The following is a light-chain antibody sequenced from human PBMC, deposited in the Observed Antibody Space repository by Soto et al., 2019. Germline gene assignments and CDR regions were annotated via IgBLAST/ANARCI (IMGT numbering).Light chain of an antibody. CDR3: SSYTSSSTRV. CDR2: EVS. Sequence: QSALTQPASVSGSPGQSITISCTGTSSDVGGYNYVSWYQHHPGKAPKLMIYEVSNRPSGISNRFSGSKSGNTASLTISGLQAEDEADYYGSSYTSSSTRVFGGGTQLTVL. J-gene: IGLJ3*02. V-gene: IGLV2-14*01. CDR1: SSDVGGYNY.